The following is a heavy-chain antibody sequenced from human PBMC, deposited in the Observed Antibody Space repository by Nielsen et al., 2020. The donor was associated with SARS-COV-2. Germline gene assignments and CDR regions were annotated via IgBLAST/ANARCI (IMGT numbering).Heavy chain of an antibody. CDR3: AKLPPDSSGRNTGYYYYYGMDV. Sequence: GGSLRLSCAASGFTFSSYGMHWVRQAPGKGLEWVAVISYDGSNKYYADSVKGRFTISRDNSKNTLYLQMNSLRAEDTAVYYCAKLPPDSSGRNTGYYYYYGMDVWGQGTTVTVSS. CDR2: ISYDGSNK. CDR1: GFTFSSYG. J-gene: IGHJ6*02. V-gene: IGHV3-30*18. D-gene: IGHD3-22*01.